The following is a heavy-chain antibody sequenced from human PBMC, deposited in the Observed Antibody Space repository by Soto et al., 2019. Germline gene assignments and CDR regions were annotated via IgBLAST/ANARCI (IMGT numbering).Heavy chain of an antibody. CDR3: AKNDDHGSYYHGMDV. Sequence: SETLSLTCTVSGGSINSYYWNWIRQPPGKGLEWIGYIYYSGSTNYNPSLKSRVTISVDTSKNQFSLKLSSVTAADTAMYYCAKNDDHGSYYHGMDVWGQGTTVTVS. D-gene: IGHD4-17*01. CDR2: IYYSGST. J-gene: IGHJ6*02. V-gene: IGHV4-59*01. CDR1: GGSINSYY.